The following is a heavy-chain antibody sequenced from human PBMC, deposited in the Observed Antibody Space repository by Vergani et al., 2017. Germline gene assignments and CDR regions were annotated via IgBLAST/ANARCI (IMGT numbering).Heavy chain of an antibody. Sequence: EVQLVQSGAEVKKPGESLKISCKGSGYSFTSYWIGWVRQMPGKGLEWMGIIYPGDSDTRYSPSFQGQVTIAADKSISTAYLQWSSLKASDTAMYYCARPGIAAAQGYAFDIWGQGTMVTVSS. CDR1: GYSFTSYW. D-gene: IGHD6-13*01. CDR2: IYPGDSDT. V-gene: IGHV5-51*03. J-gene: IGHJ3*02. CDR3: ARPGIAAAQGYAFDI.